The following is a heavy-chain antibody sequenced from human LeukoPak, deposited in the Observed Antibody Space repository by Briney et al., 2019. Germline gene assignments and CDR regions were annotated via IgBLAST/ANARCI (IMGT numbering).Heavy chain of an antibody. CDR2: INPNSGGT. CDR3: ARAGGIAAAVPSDY. CDR1: GYTFTGYY. J-gene: IGHJ4*02. D-gene: IGHD6-13*01. V-gene: IGHV1-2*02. Sequence: ASVKVSCKASGYTFTGYYMHWVRQAPGQGLEWMGWINPNSGGTNYAQKFQGRVTMTRDTSISTAYMELSRLRSGDTAVYYCARAGGIAAAVPSDYWGQGTLVTVSS.